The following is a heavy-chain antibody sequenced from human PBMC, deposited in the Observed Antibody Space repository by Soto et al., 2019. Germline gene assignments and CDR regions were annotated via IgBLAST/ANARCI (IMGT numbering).Heavy chain of an antibody. CDR1: GFTFSSYA. Sequence: PGGSLRLSCAASGFTFSSYAMSWVRQAPGKGLEWVSAISGSGGSTWYADSVQGRFTISSDNSKNTLYLQMNSLRAEDTALYYCAKELSSMWFPLNSWGQGTLVTV. CDR3: AKELSSMWFPLNS. J-gene: IGHJ4*02. CDR2: ISGSGGST. V-gene: IGHV3-23*01. D-gene: IGHD6-13*01.